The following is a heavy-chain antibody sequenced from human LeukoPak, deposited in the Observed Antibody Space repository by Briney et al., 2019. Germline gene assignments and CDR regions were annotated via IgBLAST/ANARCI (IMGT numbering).Heavy chain of an antibody. D-gene: IGHD4-11*01. CDR1: GFTFSNAW. CDR2: IKSKTDGGTT. J-gene: IGHJ4*02. Sequence: PGGSLRLSCAASGFTFSNAWMSWVRQAPGKGLEWVGRIKSKTDGGTTDYAAPVKGGFTISRDDSKNTLYLQMNSLKTEDTAVYYCTTDLTVTTGDYWGQGTLVTVSS. V-gene: IGHV3-15*01. CDR3: TTDLTVTTGDY.